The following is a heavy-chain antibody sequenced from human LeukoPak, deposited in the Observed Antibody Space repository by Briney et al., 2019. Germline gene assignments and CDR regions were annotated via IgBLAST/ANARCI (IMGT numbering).Heavy chain of an antibody. J-gene: IGHJ1*01. V-gene: IGHV1-3*01. CDR2: INAGNGNT. CDR3: ARTYQWLEINAEYFQH. D-gene: IGHD6-19*01. Sequence: ASVKVSCKASGYTLTSYAMHWVRQAPGQRLEWMGWINAGNGNTKYSQKFQGRVTITRDISASTAYMELSSLRSEGTAVYYCARTYQWLEINAEYFQHWGQGTLVTVSS. CDR1: GYTLTSYA.